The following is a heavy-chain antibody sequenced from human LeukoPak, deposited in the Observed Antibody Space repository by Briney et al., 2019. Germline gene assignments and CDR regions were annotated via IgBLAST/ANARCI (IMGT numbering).Heavy chain of an antibody. V-gene: IGHV3-30-3*01. CDR2: ISYDGSNK. Sequence: GGSLRLSCAASGFTFSSYAMHWVRQAPGKGLEWVAVISYDGSNKYYADSVKGRFTISRDNSKNTLCLQMNSLRAEDTAVYYCARGPHWATFDYWGQGTLVTVSS. D-gene: IGHD3-16*01. CDR1: GFTFSSYA. J-gene: IGHJ4*02. CDR3: ARGPHWATFDY.